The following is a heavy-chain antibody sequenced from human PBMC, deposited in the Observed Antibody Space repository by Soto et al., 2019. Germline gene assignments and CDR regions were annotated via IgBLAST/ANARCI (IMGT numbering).Heavy chain of an antibody. J-gene: IGHJ4*02. V-gene: IGHV3-23*01. CDR3: AKGPEYDIWTGCDY. Sequence: EVQLLESGGGFVQPGESLRLSCAASGFTFSLSAMSWVRQAPGRGLDWVSSLSGGGSTTDYADSVKGRFTISRDNSKNTVHLKINSLRAEDTAVYYCAKGPEYDIWTGCDYWGQGALVTVSS. D-gene: IGHD3-9*01. CDR2: LSGGGSTT. CDR1: GFTFSLSA.